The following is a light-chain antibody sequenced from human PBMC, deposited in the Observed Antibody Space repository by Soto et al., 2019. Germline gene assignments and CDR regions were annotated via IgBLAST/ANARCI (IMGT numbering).Light chain of an antibody. Sequence: QSALTQPASVSGSPGQPVTISCTGTSSDVGGYDYVSWFQQHPGKAPKLMIYDVSYRPSGISNRFSGSKSGNTASLTISGLQAEDEADYYCSSYTNTNTLEVFGTGTKLTVL. CDR2: DVS. V-gene: IGLV2-14*03. J-gene: IGLJ1*01. CDR1: SSDVGGYDY. CDR3: SSYTNTNTLEV.